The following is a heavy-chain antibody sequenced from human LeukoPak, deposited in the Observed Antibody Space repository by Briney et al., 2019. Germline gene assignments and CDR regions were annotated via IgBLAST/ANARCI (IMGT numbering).Heavy chain of an antibody. V-gene: IGHV4-59*02. D-gene: IGHD3-10*01. Sequence: SSETLSLTCTVSGASVSTYYWSWIRQPPGKGLEWIGYIYYSGSTNYNPSLKSRVSISIDTSKNQFSLKLSSVTAADTAVYYCARGSDYYESGSFSYWGQGTLVTVSS. CDR1: GASVSTYY. CDR2: IYYSGST. J-gene: IGHJ4*02. CDR3: ARGSDYYESGSFSY.